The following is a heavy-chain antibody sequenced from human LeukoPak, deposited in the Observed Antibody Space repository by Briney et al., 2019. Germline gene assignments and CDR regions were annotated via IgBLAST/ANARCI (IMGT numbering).Heavy chain of an antibody. CDR3: AKALPSYSSGSRTFNAFDI. V-gene: IGHV4-59*01. J-gene: IGHJ3*02. D-gene: IGHD6-19*01. CDR2: VYYSGST. Sequence: PSETLSLTCTVSGGSISTYFWSWIRQPPGKGLEWIGYVYYSGSTNYNPSLKSRVSILVDTSKNQFSLKLTSVTAADTAVYYCAKALPSYSSGSRTFNAFDIWGQGTMVTVSS. CDR1: GGSISTYF.